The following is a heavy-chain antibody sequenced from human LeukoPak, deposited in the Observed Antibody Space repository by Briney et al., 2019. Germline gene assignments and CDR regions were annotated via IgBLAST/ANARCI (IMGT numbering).Heavy chain of an antibody. V-gene: IGHV4-61*02. CDR1: GGSISSASYY. Sequence: SETLSLTCTVSGGSISSASYYWSWIRQPAGKGLEWIGRIYTSGSTNYNPSLKSRVTISVDKSKNQFSLKLSSVTAADTAVYYCARESGGLAVAGTGSYFDYWGQGTLVTVSS. D-gene: IGHD6-19*01. J-gene: IGHJ4*02. CDR3: ARESGGLAVAGTGSYFDY. CDR2: IYTSGST.